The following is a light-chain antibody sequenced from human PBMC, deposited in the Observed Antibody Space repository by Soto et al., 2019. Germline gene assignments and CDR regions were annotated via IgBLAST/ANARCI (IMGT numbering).Light chain of an antibody. CDR3: QQYDNFPLT. CDR1: QDISNY. Sequence: DIQMTQSPSSLSASVGDRVTITCQASQDISNYLNWYQQKPGKAPKLLIYDASNLETGVPSRFSGSGSGTDFTFTISSLQPEDITTYYCQQYDNFPLTFGGRTKLELK. J-gene: IGKJ4*01. V-gene: IGKV1-33*01. CDR2: DAS.